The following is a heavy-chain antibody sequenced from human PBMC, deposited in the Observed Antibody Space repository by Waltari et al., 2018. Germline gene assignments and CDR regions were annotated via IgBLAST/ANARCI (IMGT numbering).Heavy chain of an antibody. CDR3: AREVGGGYYDSSGYFSPYYFDY. CDR1: GGSISSSNW. Sequence: QVQLQESGPGLVKPSGTLSLTCAVSGGSISSSNWWSWVRQPPGKGLEWIGEIYHSGSTNYNPSLKSRVTISVDKSKTQFSLKLSSGTAADTAVYYCAREVGGGYYDSSGYFSPYYFDYWGQGTLVTVSS. J-gene: IGHJ4*02. V-gene: IGHV4-4*02. CDR2: IYHSGST. D-gene: IGHD3-22*01.